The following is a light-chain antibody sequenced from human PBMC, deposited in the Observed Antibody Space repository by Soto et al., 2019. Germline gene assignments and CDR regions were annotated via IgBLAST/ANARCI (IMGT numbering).Light chain of an antibody. CDR1: SSDVGGYNY. CDR2: EVS. CDR3: SSYAGSNSYV. V-gene: IGLV2-8*01. Sequence: QSAPTQPPSASGSPGQSVTISCTGTSSDVGGYNYVSWYQQEPGKVPKLMIYEVSKRPSGVPDRFSGSKSGNTASLTVSGLPAEDEADYCCSSYAGSNSYVFGTGTKLTVL. J-gene: IGLJ1*01.